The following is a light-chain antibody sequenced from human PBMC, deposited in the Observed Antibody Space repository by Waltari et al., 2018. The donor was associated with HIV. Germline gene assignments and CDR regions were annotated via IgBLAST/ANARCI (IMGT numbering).Light chain of an antibody. V-gene: IGKV3-15*01. Sequence: EIVMTQSPATLSVSPGERATLSCRASQSVSSNLAWYQQKPGQAPSLLIYGASTRATGIPARFSGSGSGTEFTLTISSLQSEDFAVYYCQHWETFGQGTKVEIK. J-gene: IGKJ1*01. CDR2: GAS. CDR1: QSVSSN. CDR3: QHWET.